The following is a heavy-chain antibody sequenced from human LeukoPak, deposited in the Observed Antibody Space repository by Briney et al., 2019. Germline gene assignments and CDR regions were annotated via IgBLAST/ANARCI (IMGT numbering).Heavy chain of an antibody. CDR3: AKGAPSDPTVVTNFDY. V-gene: IGHV3-9*01. J-gene: IGHJ4*02. CDR1: GFTFDDYA. D-gene: IGHD4-23*01. Sequence: GGSLRLSCAASGFTFDDYAMHWVRHAPGKGLEWVSGISWNSGSIGYADSVKGRFTISRDNAKNSLYLQMNSLRAEDTALYYCAKGAPSDPTVVTNFDYWGQGTLVTVSS. CDR2: ISWNSGSI.